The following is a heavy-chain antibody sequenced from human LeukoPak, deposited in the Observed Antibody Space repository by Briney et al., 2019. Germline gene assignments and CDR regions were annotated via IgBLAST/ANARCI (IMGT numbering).Heavy chain of an antibody. D-gene: IGHD5-24*01. CDR3: ARTIEMATISYFDY. V-gene: IGHV3-48*04. J-gene: IGHJ4*02. Sequence: GGSLRLSCAASGFTFSSYWMHWVRQAPGKGLEWVSYISSSDGTIYYADSVKGRFTISRDNAKNSLYLQMNSLRAGDTAVYYCARTIEMATISYFDYWGQGTLVTVSS. CDR2: ISSSDGTI. CDR1: GFTFSSYW.